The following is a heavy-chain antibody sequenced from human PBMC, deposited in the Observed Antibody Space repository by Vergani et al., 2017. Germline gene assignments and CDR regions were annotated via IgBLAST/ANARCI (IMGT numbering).Heavy chain of an antibody. CDR2: IYPGDSDT. Sequence: VQLVQSGAEVKKPGSSVKVSCKASGGTFSSYAISWVRQMPGKGLEWMGIIYPGDSDTRYSPSFQGQVTISADKSISTAYLQWSSLKASDTAMYYCARPSHTAMVTYFDYWGQGTLVTVSS. D-gene: IGHD5-18*01. CDR3: ARPSHTAMVTYFDY. J-gene: IGHJ4*02. CDR1: GGTFSSYA. V-gene: IGHV5-51*01.